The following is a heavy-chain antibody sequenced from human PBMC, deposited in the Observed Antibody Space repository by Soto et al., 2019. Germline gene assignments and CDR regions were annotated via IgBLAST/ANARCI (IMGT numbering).Heavy chain of an antibody. D-gene: IGHD2-15*01. CDR2: INAGNGNT. CDR3: ARDILFDY. J-gene: IGHJ4*02. V-gene: IGHV1-3*01. CDR1: GYTFSSYS. Sequence: ASVKVSCKASGYTFSSYSMHWVRQAPGQRLEWMGWINAGNGNTKYSQKFQGRVTITRDTSASTAYMDLSSLRSEDTAVYYRARDILFDYWGQGTLVTVSS.